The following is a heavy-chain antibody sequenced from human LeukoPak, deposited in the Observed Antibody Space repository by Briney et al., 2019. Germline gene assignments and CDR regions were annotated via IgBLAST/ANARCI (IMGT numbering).Heavy chain of an antibody. V-gene: IGHV3-9*01. D-gene: IGHD2-8*01. CDR3: ARVQGHPPNGLDV. Sequence: GGSLRLSCAASGFTFDDYAMHWVRQAPGKGLEWVSGISWNSGSIGYADSVKGRLTISRDNAKNSLYLQMNSLRAEDTAVYYCARVQGHPPNGLDVWGQGTMVTVSS. CDR2: ISWNSGSI. CDR1: GFTFDDYA. J-gene: IGHJ3*01.